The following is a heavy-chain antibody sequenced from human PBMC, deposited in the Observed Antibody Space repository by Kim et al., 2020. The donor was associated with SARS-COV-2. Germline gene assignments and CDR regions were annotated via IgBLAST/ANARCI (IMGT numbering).Heavy chain of an antibody. V-gene: IGHV4-31*02. D-gene: IGHD3-22*01. J-gene: IGHJ4*02. Sequence: KSRVTISVDTSKNQFSLKLSSVTAADTAVYYCARDRYYYDSSGLGGYFDYWGQGTLVTVSS. CDR3: ARDRYYYDSSGLGGYFDY.